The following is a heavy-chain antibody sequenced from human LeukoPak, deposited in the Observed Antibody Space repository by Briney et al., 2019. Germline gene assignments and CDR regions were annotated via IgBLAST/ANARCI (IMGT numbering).Heavy chain of an antibody. J-gene: IGHJ1*01. CDR2: INPSGGST. D-gene: IGHD3-22*01. Sequence: ASVEVSCKASGYTFTSYYMHWVRQAPGQGLEWMGIINPSGGSTSYAQKFQGRVTMTRDTSTSTVYMELSSLRSEDTAVYYCARDHALTTYYYDSSGPGEYLQHWGQGTLVTVSS. CDR1: GYTFTSYY. CDR3: ARDHALTTYYYDSSGPGEYLQH. V-gene: IGHV1-46*01.